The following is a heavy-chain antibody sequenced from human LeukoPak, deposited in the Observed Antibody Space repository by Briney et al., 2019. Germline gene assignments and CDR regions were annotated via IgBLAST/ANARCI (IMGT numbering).Heavy chain of an antibody. CDR1: GGSISSYS. J-gene: IGHJ3*02. Sequence: NTSETLSLTCTVSGGSISSYSWRWPPHPPAKRLEWIGRIYTSGSTNYNPSLKSRVTMSVDTSKNQFSLKLSSVTAADTAVYYCARDEPDAFDIWGQGTMVTVSS. CDR2: IYTSGST. V-gene: IGHV4-4*07. CDR3: ARDEPDAFDI.